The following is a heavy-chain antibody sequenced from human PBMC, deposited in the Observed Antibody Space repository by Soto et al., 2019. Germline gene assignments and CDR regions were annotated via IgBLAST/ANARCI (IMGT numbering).Heavy chain of an antibody. CDR2: ISGSGNQT. V-gene: IGHV3-23*01. CDR3: AKKQDWNRPDTGAFDV. Sequence: EVQLSQSGGGLVRPGGPLRLSCAGSGFTFDDYAVNWVRQPPGKGLEWVSGISGSGNQTDYTDSVEGRFIISRDDSKNTVFLQMNGLSAEDTAVYFCAKKQDWNRPDTGAFDVWGQGTTVTVTS. CDR1: GFTFDDYA. D-gene: IGHD1-1*01. J-gene: IGHJ3*01.